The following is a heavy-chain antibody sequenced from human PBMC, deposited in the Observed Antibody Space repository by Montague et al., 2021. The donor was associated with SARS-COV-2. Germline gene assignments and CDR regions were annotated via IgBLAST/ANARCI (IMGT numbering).Heavy chain of an antibody. Sequence: SLRLSCAASGFTFSSYAMTWVRQAPGKGLEWVSAVSFCGDLTYTAESVKGRFTISRDNSKNPLYLQMDSLRADGTAVYFCAKDVVVTAIGPQGAFDVWGQGTMVTVSS. CDR2: VSFCGDLT. CDR3: AKDVVVTAIGPQGAFDV. J-gene: IGHJ3*01. D-gene: IGHD2-21*02. V-gene: IGHV3-23*01. CDR1: GFTFSSYA.